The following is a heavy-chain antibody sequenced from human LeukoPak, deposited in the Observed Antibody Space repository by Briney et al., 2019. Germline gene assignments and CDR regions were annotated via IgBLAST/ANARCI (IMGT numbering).Heavy chain of an antibody. CDR2: ISSSSSYI. D-gene: IGHD2-15*01. CDR3: TRAGGGFDY. V-gene: IGHV3-21*01. Sequence: GGSLRLSCAASGFIFSSYGMSWVRQAPGKGLEWVSSISSSSSYIYYADSVKGRFTISRDNAKNSLYLQMNSLRAEDTAVYYCTRAGGGFDYWGQGTLVTVSS. CDR1: GFIFSSYG. J-gene: IGHJ4*02.